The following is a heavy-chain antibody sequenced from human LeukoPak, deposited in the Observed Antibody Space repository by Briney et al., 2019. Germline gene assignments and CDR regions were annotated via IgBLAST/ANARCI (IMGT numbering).Heavy chain of an antibody. CDR2: IRSSGETT. Sequence: GGSLRLSCAASGFTFKTYAMSWVLQAPGKGLEWVSSIRSSGETTYYADSVKGRFTISRDNSRNTLYLQMDSLRAEDTAVYYCAKEVRESAWFYFDYWGQGTLATVSS. CDR1: GFTFKTYA. J-gene: IGHJ4*02. D-gene: IGHD3-10*01. V-gene: IGHV3-23*01. CDR3: AKEVRESAWFYFDY.